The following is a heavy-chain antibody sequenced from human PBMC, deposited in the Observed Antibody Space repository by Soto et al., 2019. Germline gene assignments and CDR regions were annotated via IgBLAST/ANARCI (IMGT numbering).Heavy chain of an antibody. Sequence: GESLKISCKGSGYSFTSYWIGWVRQMPGKGLEWMGIIYPGDSDTSSRPSFQGQVTISADKSISTASLQWSSLKASDTAMYCWARLEVRGGYDYYYYYGMDVWGQGTTVTVSS. J-gene: IGHJ6*02. V-gene: IGHV5-51*01. CDR3: ARLEVRGGYDYYYYYGMDV. CDR2: IYPGDSDT. CDR1: GYSFTSYW. D-gene: IGHD5-12*01.